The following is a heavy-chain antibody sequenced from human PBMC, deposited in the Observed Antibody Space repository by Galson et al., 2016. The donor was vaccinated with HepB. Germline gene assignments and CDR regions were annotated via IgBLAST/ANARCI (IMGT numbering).Heavy chain of an antibody. D-gene: IGHD2-8*01. Sequence: ETLSLTCAVSGGSISDSTWWSWVRQSPGQGLEWIGQIYHNGLTNYNPSLESRLTISVDKSKKHFSLRLSSVTAADTAVYYCARGGVSYSDFWGQGTLVTVSS. J-gene: IGHJ4*02. CDR3: ARGGVSYSDF. CDR2: IYHNGLT. CDR1: GGSISDSTW. V-gene: IGHV4-4*02.